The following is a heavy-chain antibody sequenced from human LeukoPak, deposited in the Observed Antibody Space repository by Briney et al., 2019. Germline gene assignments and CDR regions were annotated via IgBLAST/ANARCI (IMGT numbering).Heavy chain of an antibody. V-gene: IGHV3-48*01. J-gene: IGHJ4*02. CDR1: GFTLSTYD. CDR2: ISSSSSTI. D-gene: IGHD6-13*01. Sequence: GGSLRLSCAASGFTLSTYDMNWVRQAPGKGLEWVSDISSSSSTIHYADSVKGRFILSRDNSRNTLSLEMNSLRAEDTAVYYCAKDHVGTWSALDYWGQGTLVTVSS. CDR3: AKDHVGTWSALDY.